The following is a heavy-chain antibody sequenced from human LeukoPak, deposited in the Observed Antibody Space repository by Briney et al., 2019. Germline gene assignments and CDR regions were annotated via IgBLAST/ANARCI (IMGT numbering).Heavy chain of an antibody. CDR3: ARSIAAADGGVYYYMDV. J-gene: IGHJ6*03. CDR2: IISSGTTI. V-gene: IGHV3-11*01. CDR1: GLPYNDYY. Sequence: GDPVTLFCGPSGLPYNDYYKRGPPPAREEAVEGISYIISSGTTIYYTDSVKGRLTISRDNAKNSLYLQMHSLRAEDTAVYFCARSIAAADGGVYYYMDVWGKGTTVTISS. D-gene: IGHD6-25*01.